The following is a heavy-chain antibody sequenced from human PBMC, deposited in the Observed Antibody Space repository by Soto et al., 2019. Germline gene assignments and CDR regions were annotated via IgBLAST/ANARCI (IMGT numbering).Heavy chain of an antibody. Sequence: SVKVSCKASGYTFTSYAMHWVRQAPGQGLEWMGRIIPVLGVEYYAQKFQGRVKITADKSTSTAYMELSSLRSEDTAVYYCAKSPILLSAPPSYYGMDVRGLGTTVTLSS. D-gene: IGHD3-9*01. CDR2: IIPVLGVE. J-gene: IGHJ6*02. CDR1: GYTFTSYA. V-gene: IGHV1-69*04. CDR3: AKSPILLSAPPSYYGMDV.